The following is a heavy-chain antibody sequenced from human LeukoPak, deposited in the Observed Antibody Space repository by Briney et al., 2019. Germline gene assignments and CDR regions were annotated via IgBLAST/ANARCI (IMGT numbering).Heavy chain of an antibody. CDR1: GYSFTSYW. J-gene: IGHJ4*02. CDR2: IYPGDSDT. CDR3: ARHDAHYYYDSSGYYPDY. D-gene: IGHD3-22*01. Sequence: GESLKISCKGSGYSFTSYWIGWVRQMPGKGLEWMGIIYPGDSDTRYSPSFQGQVTISADKSISTAYLQWSSLKASDTAMYYCARHDAHYYYDSSGYYPDYWGQGTLVTVSS. V-gene: IGHV5-51*01.